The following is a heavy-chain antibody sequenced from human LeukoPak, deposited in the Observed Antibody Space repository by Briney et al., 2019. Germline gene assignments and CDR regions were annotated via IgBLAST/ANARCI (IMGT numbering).Heavy chain of an antibody. CDR2: IGTSGYRT. CDR3: AKDGYYDSSGYTEFDY. J-gene: IGHJ4*02. D-gene: IGHD3-22*01. Sequence: PGGSLRLSCAASGFTFYSYAMGWVRQSPGKGLEWVSAIGTSGYRTFYADSVKGRFTISRDNSKNTLYLQMNSLRAEDTAVYYCAKDGYYDSSGYTEFDYWGQGTLVTVSS. V-gene: IGHV3-23*01. CDR1: GFTFYSYA.